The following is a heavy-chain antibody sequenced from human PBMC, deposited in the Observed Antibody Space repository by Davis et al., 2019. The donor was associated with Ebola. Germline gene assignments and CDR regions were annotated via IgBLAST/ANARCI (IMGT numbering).Heavy chain of an antibody. Sequence: GESLKISCAASGFTFSSYAMSWVRQPPGKALEWVSSFTSTSSYIYYTDSVKGRFTISRDNAKNSLYLQMNSLRAEDTAVYYCARDLYHSSIYCSGGSCYSTPDYWGQGTLVTVSS. V-gene: IGHV3-21*01. CDR2: FTSTSSYI. CDR3: ARDLYHSSIYCSGGSCYSTPDY. D-gene: IGHD2-15*01. CDR1: GFTFSSYA. J-gene: IGHJ4*02.